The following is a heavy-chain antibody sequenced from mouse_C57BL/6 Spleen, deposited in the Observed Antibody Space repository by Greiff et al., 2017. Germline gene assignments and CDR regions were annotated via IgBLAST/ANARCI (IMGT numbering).Heavy chain of an antibody. D-gene: IGHD2-4*01. CDR2: ISSGSSTI. V-gene: IGHV5-17*01. CDR3: EGDYYDYDRYFDV. CDR1: GFTFSDYG. Sequence: EVMLVESGGGLVKPGGSLKLSCAASGFTFSDYGMHWVRQAPEKGLEWVAYISSGSSTIYYADTVKGRFTISRDNAKNTLFLQMTSLRSEDTAMYYCEGDYYDYDRYFDVWGTGTTVTVSS. J-gene: IGHJ1*03.